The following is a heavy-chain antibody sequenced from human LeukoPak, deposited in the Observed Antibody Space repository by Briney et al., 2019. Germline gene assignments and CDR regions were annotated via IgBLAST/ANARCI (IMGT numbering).Heavy chain of an antibody. CDR2: IYSDGRT. J-gene: IGHJ5*02. D-gene: IGHD4-17*01. CDR3: ARDPSGDYSNWFDP. CDR1: GFTVSSNY. V-gene: IGHV3-53*01. Sequence: GGSLRLSCAASGFTVSSNYMSWVRQAPGKGLEWVSVIYSDGRTFYADSVKGRFTISRDNAKNSLYLQMNSLRAEDTAVYYCARDPSGDYSNWFDPWGQGTLVTVSS.